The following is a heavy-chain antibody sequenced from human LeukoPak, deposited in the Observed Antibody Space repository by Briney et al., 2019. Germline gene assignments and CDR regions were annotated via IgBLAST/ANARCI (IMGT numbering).Heavy chain of an antibody. D-gene: IGHD4-17*01. CDR1: GFTFSSYA. CDR3: AKDKYGDYYFDY. V-gene: IGHV3-23*01. CDR2: ISGSGGTT. J-gene: IGHJ4*02. Sequence: GGSLRLSCAASGFTFSSYAMTWVRQSPGKGLEWVSVISGSGGTTHFADSVSGRFTISRDNSKNTLYLQMNSLRAEDTAVYYCAKDKYGDYYFDYWGQGTLVTVSS.